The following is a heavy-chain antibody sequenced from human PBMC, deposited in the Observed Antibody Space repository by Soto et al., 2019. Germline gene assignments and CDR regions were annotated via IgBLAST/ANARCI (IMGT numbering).Heavy chain of an antibody. V-gene: IGHV1-18*01. CDR2: ISAYNGNT. D-gene: IGHD3-10*01. CDR3: ARDPYYYGSGSYSYGMDV. CDR1: GYTFTSYG. Sequence: ALVKVSCKASGYTFTSYGISWVRQAPGQGLEWMGWISAYNGNTNYAQKLQGRVTMTTDTSTSTAYMELRSLRSDDTAVYYCARDPYYYGSGSYSYGMDVWGQGTTVTVSS. J-gene: IGHJ6*02.